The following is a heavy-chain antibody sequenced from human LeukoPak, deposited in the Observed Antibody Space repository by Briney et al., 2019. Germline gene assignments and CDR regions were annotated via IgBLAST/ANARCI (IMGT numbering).Heavy chain of an antibody. CDR1: GLTFSSYG. D-gene: IGHD5-18*01. CDR3: AKDPGYSYGSYYFDY. V-gene: IGHV3-30*18. Sequence: GGSLGLSCAASGLTFSSYGMHWVRQAPGKGLEWVAVISYDGSNKYYADSVKGRFTISRDNSKNTLYLQMNSLRAEDTAVYYCAKDPGYSYGSYYFDYWGQGTLVTVSS. CDR2: ISYDGSNK. J-gene: IGHJ4*02.